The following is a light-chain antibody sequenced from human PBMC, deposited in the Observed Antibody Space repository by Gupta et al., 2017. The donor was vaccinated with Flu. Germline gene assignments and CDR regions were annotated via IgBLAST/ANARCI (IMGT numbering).Light chain of an antibody. V-gene: IGKV3-11*01. CDR1: QSVSSY. Sequence: EIVFTQSPATLSLSPGERATLSCRASQSVSSYLAWYQQKPGQAPRLLIYDASNRATGIPARFSGSGSGTDFTLTISSLEPEDFAVYYCQQRSNWPPYTFGQGTKVEIK. J-gene: IGKJ1*01. CDR2: DAS. CDR3: QQRSNWPPYT.